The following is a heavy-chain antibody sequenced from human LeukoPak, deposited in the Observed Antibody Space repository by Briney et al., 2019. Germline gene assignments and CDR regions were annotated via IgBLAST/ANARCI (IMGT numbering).Heavy chain of an antibody. V-gene: IGHV3-20*04. CDR3: AREGGWELRGFDY. CDR2: INWNGGST. J-gene: IGHJ4*02. D-gene: IGHD1-26*01. Sequence: PGGSLRLSCAASGVTFDDYGMTWVRQAPGKGLEWVSGINWNGGSTGYADSVKGRFTISRDNAKNSLYLQMNSLRAEDTAVYYRAREGGWELRGFDYWGQGTLVTVSS. CDR1: GVTFDDYG.